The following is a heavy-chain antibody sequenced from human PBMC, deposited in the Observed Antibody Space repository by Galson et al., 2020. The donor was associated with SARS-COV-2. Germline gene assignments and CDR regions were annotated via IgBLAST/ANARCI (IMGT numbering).Heavy chain of an antibody. J-gene: IGHJ6*03. CDR1: GYTFTGYY. V-gene: IGHV1-2*04. D-gene: IGHD2-2*01. CDR2: INPNSGGT. CDR3: ARESSSRDGDYYYYMDV. Sequence: ASVKVSCKASGYTFTGYYMHWVRQAPGQGLEWMGWINPNSGGTNYAQKFQGWVTMTRDTSISTAYMKLSRLRSDDTAVYYCARESSSRDGDYYYYMDVWGKGTTVTVSS.